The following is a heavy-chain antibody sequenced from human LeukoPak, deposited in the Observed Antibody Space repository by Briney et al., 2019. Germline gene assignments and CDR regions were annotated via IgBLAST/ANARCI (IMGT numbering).Heavy chain of an antibody. D-gene: IGHD3-22*01. V-gene: IGHV3-21*01. CDR3: ARDRYYYDSSGYYPLEGFQH. J-gene: IGHJ1*01. CDR1: GFTFSSYS. Sequence: GGSLRLSCAPSGFTFSSYSMNWVRQAPGKGLEWVSSISSSSSYIYYADSVKGRFTISRDNAKNSLYLQMNSLRAEDTAVYYCARDRYYYDSSGYYPLEGFQHWGQGTLVTVSS. CDR2: ISSSSSYI.